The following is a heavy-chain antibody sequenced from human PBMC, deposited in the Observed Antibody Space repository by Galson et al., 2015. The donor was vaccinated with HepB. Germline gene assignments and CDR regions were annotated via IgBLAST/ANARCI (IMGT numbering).Heavy chain of an antibody. CDR1: GYTFSNNY. Sequence: SVKVSCKASGYTFSNNYIQWVRQAPGQGLDWLGIINLNSGSTDFAQKFRGRLTMTRDTSTSTVYMDLNSLSSDDTAIYYCATYRFDYWGRGTLVTVSS. V-gene: IGHV1-46*01. CDR2: INLNSGST. J-gene: IGHJ4*02. D-gene: IGHD3-16*01. CDR3: ATYRFDY.